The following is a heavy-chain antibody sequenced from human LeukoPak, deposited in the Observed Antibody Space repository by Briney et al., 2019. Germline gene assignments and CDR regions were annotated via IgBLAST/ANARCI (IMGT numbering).Heavy chain of an antibody. D-gene: IGHD2-15*01. CDR3: ATKVVVVAATLAGWFDP. CDR1: GGSISSSSYY. CDR2: INHSGST. Sequence: PSETLSLTCTVSGGSISSSSYYWGWIRQPPGKGLEWIGEINHSGSTNYNPSLKSRVTISVDTSKNQFSLKLSSVTAADTAVYYCATKVVVVAATLAGWFDPWGQGTLVTVSS. J-gene: IGHJ5*02. V-gene: IGHV4-39*07.